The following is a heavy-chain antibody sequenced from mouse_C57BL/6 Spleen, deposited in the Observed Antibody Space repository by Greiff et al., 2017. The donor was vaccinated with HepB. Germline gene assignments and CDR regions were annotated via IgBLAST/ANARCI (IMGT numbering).Heavy chain of an antibody. V-gene: IGHV1-55*01. D-gene: IGHD1-1*01. CDR3: ARVYYGRYFDV. CDR1: GYTFTSYW. Sequence: QVHVKQSGAELVKPGASVKMSCKASGYTFTSYWITWVKQRPGQGLEWIGDIYPGSGSTNYNEKFKSKATLTVDTSSSTAYMQLSSLTAEDSAVYYCARVYYGRYFDVWGTGTTVTVSS. CDR2: IYPGSGST. J-gene: IGHJ1*03.